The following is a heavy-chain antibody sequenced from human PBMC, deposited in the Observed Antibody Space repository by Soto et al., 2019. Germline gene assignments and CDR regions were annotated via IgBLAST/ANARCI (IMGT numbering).Heavy chain of an antibody. CDR1: GGSISSSNW. V-gene: IGHV4-4*02. CDR2: IYHSGST. D-gene: IGHD2-21*02. CDR3: ARDWSPYCGGDCYPLYYGMDV. J-gene: IGHJ6*02. Sequence: SETLSLTCAVSGGSISSSNWWSWVRQPPGKGLEWIGEIYHSGSTNYNPSLKSRVTISVDKSKNQFSLKLSSVTAADTAMYYCARDWSPYCGGDCYPLYYGMDVWGQGTTVTVSS.